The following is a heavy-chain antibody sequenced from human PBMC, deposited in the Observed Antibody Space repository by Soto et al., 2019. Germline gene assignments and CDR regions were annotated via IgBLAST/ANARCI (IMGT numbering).Heavy chain of an antibody. J-gene: IGHJ4*02. V-gene: IGHV3-73*02. CDR1: GFSLSDSA. CDR3: TRQADCADDCYNPLDY. Sequence: EVQLVESGGGLVQPGGSLKLSCAASGFSLSDSAVHWVRQASGKGLEWVGRIGSRPNSHATSYAASLKGRFTVSRVDSKNTAYLQINSLKTEDTAVYYCTRQADCADDCYNPLDYWGQGTLVTVSS. CDR2: IGSRPNSHAT. D-gene: IGHD2-21*02.